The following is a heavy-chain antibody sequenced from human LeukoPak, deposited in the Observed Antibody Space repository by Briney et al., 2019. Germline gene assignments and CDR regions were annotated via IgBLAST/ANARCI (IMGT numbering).Heavy chain of an antibody. V-gene: IGHV3-7*01. CDR3: ARVDLDYDILTGYYSDRFDY. J-gene: IGHJ4*02. CDR1: GFTFSSYW. CDR2: IKQDGSEK. Sequence: GGSLRLSCAASGFTFSSYWMSWVRQAPGKGLEWVANIKQDGSEKYYVDSVKGRFTISRDNAKNSLYLQMNSLRAEDTAVYYCARVDLDYDILTGYYSDRFDYWGQGTLVTVSS. D-gene: IGHD3-9*01.